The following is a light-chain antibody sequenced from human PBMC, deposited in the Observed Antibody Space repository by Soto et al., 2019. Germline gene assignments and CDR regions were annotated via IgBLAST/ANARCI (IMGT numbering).Light chain of an antibody. J-gene: IGKJ1*01. CDR2: AAS. CDR1: QSISRH. CDR3: QETQSTPGT. Sequence: DIQVTQSPSSLSASLGDRDTITCRASQSISRHLNWYQQKSGKAPRLLIHAASSLQSGVPSRFSGSGSGTDFTLTITTLQPEDFATYYCQETQSTPGTFGQGTRLEIK. V-gene: IGKV1-39*01.